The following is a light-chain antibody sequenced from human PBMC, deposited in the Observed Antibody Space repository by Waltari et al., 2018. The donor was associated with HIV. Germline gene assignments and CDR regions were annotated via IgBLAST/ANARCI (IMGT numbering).Light chain of an antibody. CDR3: ATWDDTMSVV. CDR2: SND. Sequence: QSPLTQTPSMSGAPGQRVNISCSGGPSNIGSNSVNWYRQLPGTAPKLLIHSNDQRPSSVPVRFSGSKSATSAFLVISGLQSDDEADYYCATWDDTMSVVFGGGTRLTVL. V-gene: IGLV1-44*01. J-gene: IGLJ2*01. CDR1: PSNIGSNS.